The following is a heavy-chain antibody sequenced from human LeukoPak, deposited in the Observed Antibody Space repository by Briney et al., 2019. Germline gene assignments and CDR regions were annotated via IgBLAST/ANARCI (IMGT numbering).Heavy chain of an antibody. Sequence: GGSLRLSCAASGFTFSSYAMHWVRQAPGKGLEWVAVISYDGSNKYYADSVKGRFTICRDNSKNTLYLQMNSLRAEDTAVYYCARAVGSGSYRGSGYWGQGTLVTVSS. CDR2: ISYDGSNK. CDR1: GFTFSSYA. J-gene: IGHJ4*02. V-gene: IGHV3-30-3*01. D-gene: IGHD1-26*01. CDR3: ARAVGSGSYRGSGY.